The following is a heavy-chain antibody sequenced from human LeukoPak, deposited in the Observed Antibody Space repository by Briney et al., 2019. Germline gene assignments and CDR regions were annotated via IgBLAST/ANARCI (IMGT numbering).Heavy chain of an antibody. V-gene: IGHV4-34*01. J-gene: IGHJ5*02. CDR3: ARRRWFDP. CDR2: INRSGST. Sequence: PSETLSLTRAVYGGSFSGYYWSWIRQPPGKGLEWIGEINRSGSTNYNPSLKSRVTISVDTSKNQFSLKLSSVTAADTAVYYCARRRWFDPWGQGTLVIVSS. CDR1: GGSFSGYY.